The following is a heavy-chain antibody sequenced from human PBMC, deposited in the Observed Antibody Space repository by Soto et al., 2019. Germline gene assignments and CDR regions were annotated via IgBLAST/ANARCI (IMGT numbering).Heavy chain of an antibody. D-gene: IGHD4-17*01. CDR1: GFTFSTYA. Sequence: QVQLVESGGGVVQPGRSLRLSCAASGFTFSTYAMHWDRQAPGKGLEWVALLSYDGGNKYYADSVKGRFTISRDNSNNTLYLQMNSLRTEDTAVYYCASAYGDYYFDFWGQGTLVTVSS. V-gene: IGHV3-30-3*01. CDR2: LSYDGGNK. CDR3: ASAYGDYYFDF. J-gene: IGHJ4*02.